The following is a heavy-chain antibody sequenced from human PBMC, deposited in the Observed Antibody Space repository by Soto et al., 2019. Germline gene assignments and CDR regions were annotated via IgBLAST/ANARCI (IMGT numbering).Heavy chain of an antibody. J-gene: IGHJ4*02. D-gene: IGHD6-19*01. V-gene: IGHV6-1*01. CDR3: ARAGQWLFDY. CDR2: TYYRSKWYN. Sequence: QVHLQQSGPGLVKPSQTLSLTCAISGDSVSSKSAGWNWVRQSPSRGLEWLGRTYYRSKWYNEYAVSVNGRITINPDTSKNQFSLQLNSVTPEDTALYYCARAGQWLFDYWGQGTLVTVSS. CDR1: GDSVSSKSAG.